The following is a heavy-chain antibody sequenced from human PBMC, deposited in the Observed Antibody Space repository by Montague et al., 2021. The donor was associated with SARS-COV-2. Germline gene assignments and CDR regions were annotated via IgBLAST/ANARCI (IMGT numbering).Heavy chain of an antibody. Sequence: CAISGDSVASNSAAWNWIRQSPSRGLEWLGRTYYRSKWYNDYAVSVKSRITINPDTSENRFSLQLNSVTPEDTAVYYCARGLWFGELLSLYYYYGMDVWGQGTTVTVSS. J-gene: IGHJ6*02. V-gene: IGHV6-1*01. CDR2: TYYRSKWYN. D-gene: IGHD3-10*01. CDR3: ARGLWFGELLSLYYYYGMDV. CDR1: GDSVASNSAA.